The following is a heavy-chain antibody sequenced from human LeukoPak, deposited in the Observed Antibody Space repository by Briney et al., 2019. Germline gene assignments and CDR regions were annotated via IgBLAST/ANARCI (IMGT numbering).Heavy chain of an antibody. Sequence: GGSLRLSCGASGFTFNSYAMSWVRQAPGKGLQWLSYISGTSRTIYYADSVKGRFAISRDNARNSLYLQMSSLRVEDTAVYYCAKDGWLESGRTPFYFDSWGQGTLVTVSS. V-gene: IGHV3-48*01. CDR1: GFTFNSYA. D-gene: IGHD3-10*01. CDR3: AKDGWLESGRTPFYFDS. CDR2: ISGTSRTI. J-gene: IGHJ4*02.